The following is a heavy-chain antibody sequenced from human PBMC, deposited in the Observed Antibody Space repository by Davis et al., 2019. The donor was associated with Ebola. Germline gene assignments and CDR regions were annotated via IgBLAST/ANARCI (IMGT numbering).Heavy chain of an antibody. V-gene: IGHV3-30*04. CDR2: ISWDGNNK. Sequence: PGGSLRLSCAASGFTFSSYAMSWVRRAPDKGLEWVAVISWDGNNKYYADSVKGRFTISRDNSKSTLYLQLNSLRAEDTAVYYCARDSSGWYYFDYWGQGTLVTVSS. CDR3: ARDSSGWYYFDY. CDR1: GFTFSSYA. D-gene: IGHD6-19*01. J-gene: IGHJ4*02.